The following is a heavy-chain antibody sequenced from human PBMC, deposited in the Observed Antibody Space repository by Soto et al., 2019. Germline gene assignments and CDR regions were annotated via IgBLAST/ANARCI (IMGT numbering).Heavy chain of an antibody. CDR2: VSVYNGDI. Sequence: QVQLVQSGAEVKKPGASVKVSCKASGFAFSEYGFTWVRQAPGQGLEWMAWVSVYNGDINYAQRFQGRVTMTTDTSTDTVYMEMRSLRSDDTAVYYCARDPHVKDAFDLWGQGTMVRVSS. J-gene: IGHJ3*01. CDR1: GFAFSEYG. CDR3: ARDPHVKDAFDL. V-gene: IGHV1-18*01.